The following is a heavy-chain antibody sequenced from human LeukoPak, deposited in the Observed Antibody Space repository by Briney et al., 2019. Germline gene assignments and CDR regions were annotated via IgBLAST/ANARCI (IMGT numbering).Heavy chain of an antibody. Sequence: ASVKVSCKASGGTFSSYAISWVRQAPGQGLEWMGGIIPIFGTPNYAQKFQGRVTITADESTSTAYMELSSLRSEDTAVYYCASDGIAAAGNFDYWGQGTLVTVSS. D-gene: IGHD6-13*01. CDR3: ASDGIAAAGNFDY. V-gene: IGHV1-69*13. J-gene: IGHJ4*02. CDR1: GGTFSSYA. CDR2: IIPIFGTP.